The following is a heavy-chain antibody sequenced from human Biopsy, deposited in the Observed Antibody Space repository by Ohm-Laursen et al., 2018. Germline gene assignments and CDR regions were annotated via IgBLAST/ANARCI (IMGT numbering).Heavy chain of an antibody. J-gene: IGHJ4*02. CDR2: INCKTGAT. V-gene: IGHV1-2*02. Sequence: ATVNISCQASSYTFTDYNIHWMRQAPGQGLEWLGYINCKTGATNYAQKFQGTVTMTRDTSISTAYLALGSLRCADTAIYYCARDPLNGHKHFDYWGQGSLVTVSS. D-gene: IGHD2-8*01. CDR1: SYTFTDYN. CDR3: ARDPLNGHKHFDY.